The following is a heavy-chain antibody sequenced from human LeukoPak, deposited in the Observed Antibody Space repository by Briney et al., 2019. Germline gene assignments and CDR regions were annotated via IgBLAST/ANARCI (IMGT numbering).Heavy chain of an antibody. D-gene: IGHD2-15*01. J-gene: IGHJ5*02. V-gene: IGHV4-59*08. Sequence: SETLSLTCTVSGGSVSSYFWSWIRQPPGKGLEWIGYIYNNGNNNYNPSLKSRISISVDTSKNQISLKLSSVTAADTALYYCARYSWSASTPGSWFDPWGQGTLVIVSS. CDR3: ARYSWSASTPGSWFDP. CDR1: GGSVSSYF. CDR2: IYNNGNN.